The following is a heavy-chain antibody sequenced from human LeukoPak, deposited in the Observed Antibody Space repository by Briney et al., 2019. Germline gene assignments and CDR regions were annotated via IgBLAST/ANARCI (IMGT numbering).Heavy chain of an antibody. J-gene: IGHJ4*02. D-gene: IGHD3-22*01. Sequence: SETLSLTCTVSGGSISSGDYYWSWIRQPPGKGLEWIGYIYYSGSTYYNPSLKSRATISVDTSKNQFSLKLSSVTAADTAVYYCARVAASPRFYYYDSSGYFDYWGQGTLVTVSS. CDR2: IYYSGST. V-gene: IGHV4-30-4*01. CDR3: ARVAASPRFYYYDSSGYFDY. CDR1: GGSISSGDYY.